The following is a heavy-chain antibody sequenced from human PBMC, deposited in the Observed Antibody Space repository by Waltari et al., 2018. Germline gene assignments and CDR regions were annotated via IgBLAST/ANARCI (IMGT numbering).Heavy chain of an antibody. J-gene: IGHJ4*02. CDR2: IYYSGST. CDR1: GGSIRRGGYY. V-gene: IGHV4-31*03. D-gene: IGHD5-12*01. Sequence: QVQLQESGPGLVKPSQTLSLTCTVSGGSIRRGGYYWSWIRQHPGKGLEWIGYIYYSGSTYYNPSLKSRVTISVDTSKNQFSLKLSSVTAADTAVYYCARVSWERDGYNRGFDYWGQGTLVTVSS. CDR3: ARVSWERDGYNRGFDY.